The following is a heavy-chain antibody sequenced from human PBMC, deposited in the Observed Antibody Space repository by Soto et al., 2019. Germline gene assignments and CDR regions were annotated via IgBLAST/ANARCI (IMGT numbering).Heavy chain of an antibody. CDR1: GGSLSSYY. CDR3: ERDRRRYDFWSGYPNWFDP. Sequence: SETLSLTCTVSGGSLSSYYWSWIRQPAGKGLEWIGRIYTSGSTNYNPSLKSRVTMSVDTSKNQFSLKLSSVTGADTAVYYCERDRRRYDFWSGYPNWFDPWGQGTQVTVSS. V-gene: IGHV4-4*07. J-gene: IGHJ5*02. CDR2: IYTSGST. D-gene: IGHD3-3*01.